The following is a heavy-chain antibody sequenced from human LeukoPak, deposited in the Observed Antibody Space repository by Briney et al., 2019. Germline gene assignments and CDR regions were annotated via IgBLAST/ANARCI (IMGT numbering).Heavy chain of an antibody. Sequence: SETLSPTCTVSGGSISSGDYYWSWIRQPPRKGLERIGYIYYSGSTYYNPSLKSRVTISVDTSKNQFSLKLSSVTAADTAVYYCARVVWFGELAYYFDYWGQGTLVTVSS. V-gene: IGHV4-30-4*01. CDR1: GGSISSGDYY. CDR2: IYYSGST. J-gene: IGHJ4*02. D-gene: IGHD3-10*01. CDR3: ARVVWFGELAYYFDY.